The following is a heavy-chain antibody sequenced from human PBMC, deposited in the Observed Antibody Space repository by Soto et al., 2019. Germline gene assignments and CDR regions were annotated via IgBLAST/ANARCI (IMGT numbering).Heavy chain of an antibody. J-gene: IGHJ6*02. CDR1: GYTFTGYY. D-gene: IGHD3-3*01. V-gene: IGHV1-2*02. Sequence: ASVKVSCKASGYTFTGYYMHWVRQAPGQGLEWMGWINPNSGGANYAQKFQGRVTMTRDTSISPAYMELSRLRSDDTAVYYCARDGRITIFGVAKLSMDVWGQGTTVTVSS. CDR3: ARDGRITIFGVAKLSMDV. CDR2: INPNSGGA.